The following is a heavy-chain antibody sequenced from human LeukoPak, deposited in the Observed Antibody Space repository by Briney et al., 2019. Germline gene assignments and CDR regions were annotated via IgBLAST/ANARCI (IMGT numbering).Heavy chain of an antibody. CDR1: GYSINSGHW. J-gene: IGHJ4*02. V-gene: IGHV4-61*03. D-gene: IGHD2-8*01. CDR3: ARGRRIVLMVYASRGGANSFDY. CDR2: INYTGST. Sequence: SETLSLTCTVSGYSINSGHWWGWIRQPPGKGLEWIGYINYTGSTNYNPSLKSRVTISLDTSKNHFSLKLTSVTAADTAVYYCARGRRIVLMVYASRGGANSFDYWGQGTLVTVSS.